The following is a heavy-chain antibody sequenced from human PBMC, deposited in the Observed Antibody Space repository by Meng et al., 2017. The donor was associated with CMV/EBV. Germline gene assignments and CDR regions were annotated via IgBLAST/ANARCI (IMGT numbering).Heavy chain of an antibody. J-gene: IGHJ6*02. CDR1: GFTFSSYA. Sequence: GESLKISCAASGFTFSSYAMHWVRQAPGKGLEWVAVISYDGSNKYYADSVKGRFTISRDNSKNTLYLQMNSLRAEDTAVYYCARNTAARTYYYYYYGMDVWGQGTTVTVSS. V-gene: IGHV3-30*04. CDR3: ARNTAARTYYYYYYGMDV. D-gene: IGHD6-13*01. CDR2: ISYDGSNK.